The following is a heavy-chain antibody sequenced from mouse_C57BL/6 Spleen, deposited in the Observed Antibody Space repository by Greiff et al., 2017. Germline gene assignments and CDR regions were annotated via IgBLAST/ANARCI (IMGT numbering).Heavy chain of an antibody. V-gene: IGHV1-55*01. CDR3: ARGAHGGFAY. CDR1: GYTFTSYW. J-gene: IGHJ3*01. Sequence: VQLQQPGAELVKPGASVKMSCTASGYTFTSYWITWVKQRPGQGLEWIGDIYPGSGSTNYNERFKSKATLTVDKASSTAYMQLSSLTSEDSAVYYCARGAHGGFAYWGQGTLVTVSA. CDR2: IYPGSGST. D-gene: IGHD1-1*01.